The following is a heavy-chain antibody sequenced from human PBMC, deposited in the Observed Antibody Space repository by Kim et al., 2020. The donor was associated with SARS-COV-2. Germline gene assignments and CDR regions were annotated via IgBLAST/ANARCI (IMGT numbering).Heavy chain of an antibody. V-gene: IGHV7-4-1*02. CDR3: ARVEYYYGSGSYSSGYYYGMDV. CDR2: INTNTGNP. Sequence: ASVKVSCKASGYTFTSYAMNWVRQAPGQGLEWMGWINTNTGNPTYAQGFTGRFVFSLDTSVSTAYLQISSLKAEDTAVYYCARVEYYYGSGSYSSGYYYGMDVWGQGTTVTVSS. CDR1: GYTFTSYA. D-gene: IGHD3-10*01. J-gene: IGHJ6*02.